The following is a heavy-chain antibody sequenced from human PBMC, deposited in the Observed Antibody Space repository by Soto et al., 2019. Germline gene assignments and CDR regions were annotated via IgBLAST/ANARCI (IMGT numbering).Heavy chain of an antibody. CDR3: ARFSGWYSAFDY. V-gene: IGHV4-59*01. CDR1: GASINNYY. D-gene: IGHD6-19*01. Sequence: SETLSLTCTVSGASINNYYWSWIRQAPGKGLEWIGYIYSSGGTNYNPSLKSRVTISVDTSKSDFSLKLTSVTAADTAVYYCARFSGWYSAFDYWGQGTPVTVSS. CDR2: IYSSGGT. J-gene: IGHJ4*02.